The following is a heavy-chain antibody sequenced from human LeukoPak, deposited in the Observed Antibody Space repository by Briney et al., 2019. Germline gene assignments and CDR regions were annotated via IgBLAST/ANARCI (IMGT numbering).Heavy chain of an antibody. CDR3: ARVGYYDSSGYYYTYYFDY. CDR2: ISTSSSYI. J-gene: IGHJ4*02. D-gene: IGHD3-22*01. CDR1: GFTFSTYS. Sequence: PGGSLRLSCAASGFTFSTYSMNWVRQAPGKGLEWVSSISTSSSYIYYADSVKGRFTISRDNAKNSLYLQMNSLRADDTAVYYCARVGYYDSSGYYYTYYFDYWGQGTLVTVSS. V-gene: IGHV3-21*01.